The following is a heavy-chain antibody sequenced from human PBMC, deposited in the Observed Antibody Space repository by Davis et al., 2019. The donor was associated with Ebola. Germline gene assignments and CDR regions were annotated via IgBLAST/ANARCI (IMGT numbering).Heavy chain of an antibody. CDR1: GFSVSSYF. Sequence: PGGSLRLSCAASGFSVSSYFMSWVRRAPEKGLEWVSVIYASGTTEYADSVKGRFTISRDYSKNTLYLQMDSLRAEDSAVYHCARLPTGYPNWFDPWGQGTLVTVSS. D-gene: IGHD3-9*01. CDR2: IYASGTT. J-gene: IGHJ5*02. V-gene: IGHV3-53*01. CDR3: ARLPTGYPNWFDP.